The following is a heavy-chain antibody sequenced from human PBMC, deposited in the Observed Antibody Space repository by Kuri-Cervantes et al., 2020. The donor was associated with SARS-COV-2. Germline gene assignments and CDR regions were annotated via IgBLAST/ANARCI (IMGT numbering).Heavy chain of an antibody. CDR2: VCSGVTT. D-gene: IGHD1-26*01. V-gene: IGHV3-66*01. J-gene: IGHJ5*02. CDR3: ARVRIEWELPEGFDP. Sequence: LSLTCAASGFTVNSNFMIWVRQAPGKGLEWVSVVCSGVTTYYADSVKGRFTISRDNAKNSLYLQMNSLRAEDTAVYYCARVRIEWELPEGFDPWGQGTLVTVSP. CDR1: GFTVNSNF.